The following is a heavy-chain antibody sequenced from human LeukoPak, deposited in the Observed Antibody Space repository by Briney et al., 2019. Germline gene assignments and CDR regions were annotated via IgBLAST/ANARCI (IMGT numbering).Heavy chain of an antibody. D-gene: IGHD5-12*01. CDR2: IIPIFGTA. CDR3: ARDQNPYSGYDLSAFDI. V-gene: IGHV1-69*13. Sequence: SVKVSCKASGGTFSSYAISWVRQAPGQGLEWMGGIIPIFGTANYAQKFQGRVTITADESTSTAYIELSSLRSEDTAVYYCARDQNPYSGYDLSAFDIWGQGTMVTASS. J-gene: IGHJ3*02. CDR1: GGTFSSYA.